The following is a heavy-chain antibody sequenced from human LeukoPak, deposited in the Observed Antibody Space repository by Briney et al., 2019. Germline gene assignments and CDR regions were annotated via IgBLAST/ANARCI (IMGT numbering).Heavy chain of an antibody. V-gene: IGHV3-23*01. Sequence: PGGSLRLSCVVSGFTFINYGMSWVRQAPGKGLEWVSTIRASGDRTYYAESVKGRFTMSGDKSKNTLYLQMSNLRAEDTDVYHCAVLAVPAVGYWGQGTLVIVSS. CDR2: IRASGDRT. CDR3: AVLAVPAVGY. D-gene: IGHD2-15*01. J-gene: IGHJ4*02. CDR1: GFTFINYG.